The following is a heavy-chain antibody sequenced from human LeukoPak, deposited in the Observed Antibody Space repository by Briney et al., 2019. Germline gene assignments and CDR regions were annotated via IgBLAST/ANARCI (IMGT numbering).Heavy chain of an antibody. J-gene: IGHJ6*02. CDR2: IYPGDSET. V-gene: IGHV5-51*01. D-gene: IGHD4-17*01. CDR3: ARRSSTVTPVVDV. CDR1: GYSFTSYW. Sequence: GESLKISCKGSGYSFTSYWIGWVRQMPGKGLEWMGIIYPGDSETRYSPSFQGQVTISADKSISTAYLQWSSLKASDTAMYYCARRSSTVTPVVDVWGQGTTVTVSS.